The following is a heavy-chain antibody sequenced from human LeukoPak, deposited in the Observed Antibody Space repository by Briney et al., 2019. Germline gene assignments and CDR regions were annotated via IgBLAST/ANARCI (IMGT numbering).Heavy chain of an antibody. CDR2: ISASGDDT. D-gene: IGHD2-8*02. V-gene: IGHV3-23*01. CDR3: AKDVWWSVS. J-gene: IGHJ5*02. CDR1: GFTFSNHA. Sequence: GRSLRLSCAASGFTFSNHAMTWVRQAPGKGLEWVAAISASGDDTFYADSVKGRFTISRDNSKNILYLQMNSLRAEDTAMYFCAKDVWWSVSWGQGTPVTVSS.